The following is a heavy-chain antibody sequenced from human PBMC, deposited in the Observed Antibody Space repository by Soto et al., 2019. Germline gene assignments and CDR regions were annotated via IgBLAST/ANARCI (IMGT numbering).Heavy chain of an antibody. V-gene: IGHV3-7*01. J-gene: IGHJ4*02. D-gene: IGHD2-2*01. CDR1: GFTFSADW. Sequence: GGSLRLSCVASGFTFSADWMNWVRQAPGKGLEWVANMNSDGSVKNYAESVKGRFTISRDNAKNSLYLQMNSLRVEDTAVYSCARGYDHFIDYWGQGTLVTVSS. CDR3: ARGYDHFIDY. CDR2: MNSDGSVK.